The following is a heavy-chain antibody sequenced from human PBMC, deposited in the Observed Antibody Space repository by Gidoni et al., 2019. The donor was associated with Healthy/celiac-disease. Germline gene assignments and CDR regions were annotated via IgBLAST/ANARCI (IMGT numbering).Heavy chain of an antibody. Sequence: QVQLQESGPGLVKPSQTLSLTCTVSVGSISSGDYYWSWIRHPPGKGLEWIGYIYYSGSTYYNPSLKSRVTISVDTSKNQFSLKLSSVTAADTAVYYCARDLRPNYYDSSGYIYYYYYGMDVWGQGTTVTVSS. CDR2: IYYSGST. J-gene: IGHJ6*02. CDR3: ARDLRPNYYDSSGYIYYYYYGMDV. D-gene: IGHD3-22*01. CDR1: VGSISSGDYY. V-gene: IGHV4-30-4*01.